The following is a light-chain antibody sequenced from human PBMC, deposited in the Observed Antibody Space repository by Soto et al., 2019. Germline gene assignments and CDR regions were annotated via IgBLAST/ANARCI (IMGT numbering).Light chain of an antibody. CDR3: SSYTSSSTLDV. CDR1: SSDVGGYHY. J-gene: IGLJ1*01. CDR2: EVS. Sequence: QSALTQPASVSGSPGQSITISCTGTSSDVGGYHYVSWYQQHPGKAPKLMIYEVSNRPSGVPNRFSGSKSGNTASLTISGLQAEDEADYYCSSYTSSSTLDVFGTGTKLTVL. V-gene: IGLV2-14*01.